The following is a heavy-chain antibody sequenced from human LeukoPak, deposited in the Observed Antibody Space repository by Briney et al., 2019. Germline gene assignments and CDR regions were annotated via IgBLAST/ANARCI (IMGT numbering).Heavy chain of an antibody. CDR2: IYYSGST. CDR1: GGSISSYY. Sequence: SETLSLTCTVSGGSISSYYWSWIRQPPGKGLEWIGYIYYSGSTNYNPSLKSRVTISVDTSKNQFSLKLSSVTAADTAVYYCARRRGSDYPYYFDYWGQGTLLTVSS. J-gene: IGHJ4*02. D-gene: IGHD1-26*01. CDR3: ARRRGSDYPYYFDY. V-gene: IGHV4-59*01.